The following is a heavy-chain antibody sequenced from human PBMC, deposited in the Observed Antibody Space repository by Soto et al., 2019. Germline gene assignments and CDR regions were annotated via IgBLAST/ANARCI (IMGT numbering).Heavy chain of an antibody. CDR3: ARDRDYYDSSGYSPDFVY. V-gene: IGHV3-33*01. J-gene: IGHJ4*02. CDR1: GFPFSSYD. CDR2: ICYDGSKN. Sequence: PGGSLRLSCAASGFPFSSYDMHWVRQAPGKGLEWVAIICYDGSKNYYADSVKGRFTISRDNSKNTLYLQMNSLRADDTAVYYCARDRDYYDSSGYSPDFVYWGQGT. D-gene: IGHD3-22*01.